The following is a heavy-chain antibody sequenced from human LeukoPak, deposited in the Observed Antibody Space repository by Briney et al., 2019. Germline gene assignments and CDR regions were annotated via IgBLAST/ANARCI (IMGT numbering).Heavy chain of an antibody. D-gene: IGHD6-13*01. J-gene: IGHJ4*02. V-gene: IGHV4-59*01. CDR3: ARRGQQLANAWVYYFDY. CDR1: GVSISSYY. CDR2: IYYSGST. Sequence: PSETLSLTCTVSGVSISSYYWSWIRQPPGKGLEWIGYIYYSGSTNYNPSLKSRVTISVDTSKNQFSLKLSSVTAADTAVYYCARRGQQLANAWVYYFDYWGQGTLVTVSS.